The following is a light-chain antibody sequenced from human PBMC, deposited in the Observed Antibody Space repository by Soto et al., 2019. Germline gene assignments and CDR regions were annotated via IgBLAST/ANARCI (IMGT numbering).Light chain of an antibody. J-gene: IGKJ1*01. CDR2: GAS. V-gene: IGKV3-15*01. Sequence: EIEMTQSPATLSLAPGERVTLSCRASESVSTNLAWYQQKAGQAPRLLIYGASTRATGIPARFSGSGSGTEFTLTISSLQSEDFAVYFCQQYNIWPQTFGQGTKV. CDR3: QQYNIWPQT. CDR1: ESVSTN.